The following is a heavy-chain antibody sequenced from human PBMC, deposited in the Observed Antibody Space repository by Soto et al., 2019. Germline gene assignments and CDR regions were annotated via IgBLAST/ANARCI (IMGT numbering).Heavy chain of an antibody. CDR2: ISSNGGST. Sequence: EVQLVESGGGLVQPGGSLRLSCAASGFSFSTYALHWVRQAPGKGLEYVSAISSNGGSTFYASSVKGRFTISRDNLNNTLYLQMGSLRAEDMAVYYCAGTRGYSGYDPLDYWGQGTLVTVSS. J-gene: IGHJ4*02. V-gene: IGHV3-64*01. CDR1: GFSFSTYA. CDR3: AGTRGYSGYDPLDY. D-gene: IGHD5-12*01.